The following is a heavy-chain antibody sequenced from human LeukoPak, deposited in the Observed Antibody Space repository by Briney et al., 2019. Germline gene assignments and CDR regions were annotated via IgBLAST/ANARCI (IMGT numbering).Heavy chain of an antibody. V-gene: IGHV3-20*04. D-gene: IGHD3-22*01. CDR1: GFTFDDYG. CDR3: ARDSGVMRWLSDRYYYYYYMDV. CDR2: INWSGGST. Sequence: GGSLRPSCAASGFTFDDYGMSWVRQAPGKGLEWVSGINWSGGSTGYADSVKGRFTISRDNAKNSLYLQMNSLRAEDTALYYCARDSGVMRWLSDRYYYYYYMDVWGKGTTVTVSS. J-gene: IGHJ6*03.